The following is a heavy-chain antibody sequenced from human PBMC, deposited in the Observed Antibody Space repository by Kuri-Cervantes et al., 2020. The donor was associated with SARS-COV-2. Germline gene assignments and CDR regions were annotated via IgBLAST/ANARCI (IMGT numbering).Heavy chain of an antibody. D-gene: IGHD3-22*01. J-gene: IGHJ4*02. CDR2: ISSSSSTI. Sequence: GGSLRLSCAASGFTFSSYSMNWVRQAPGKGLEWVSYISSSSSTIYYADSVKGRFTISRDNAKNSLYLQMNSLRDEDTAVYYCARETLGPYYYDSSGYQNDAFDYWGQGTLVTVSS. CDR1: GFTFSSYS. V-gene: IGHV3-48*02. CDR3: ARETLGPYYYDSSGYQNDAFDY.